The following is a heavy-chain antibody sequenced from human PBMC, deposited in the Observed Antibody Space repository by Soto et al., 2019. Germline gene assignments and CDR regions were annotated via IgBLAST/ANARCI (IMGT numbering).Heavy chain of an antibody. CDR2: ISGSDGTT. V-gene: IGHV3-23*01. CDR1: GFTFGTYA. J-gene: IGHJ6*02. D-gene: IGHD2-8*02. Sequence: EVQVLESGGGLVQPGGSLRLSCAASGFTFGTYAMTWVRQAPGKGLEWVSSISGSDGTTYYTDSVKGRFIISRDNSRNTLSLQMNSLRVEDTAVYYCVKDWTGDRCPCMDVWGQGTTVTVSS. CDR3: VKDWTGDRCPCMDV.